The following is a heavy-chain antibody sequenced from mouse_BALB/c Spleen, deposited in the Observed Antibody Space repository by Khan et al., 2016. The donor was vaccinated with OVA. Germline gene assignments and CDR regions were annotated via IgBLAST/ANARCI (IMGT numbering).Heavy chain of an antibody. Sequence: QIQLVQSGPELKKPGETVKISCKASGYTFTNYGMIWVKQAPGKGLKWMGWINTYTGQPTYADDFKGRVAFSLETSASTAYLQLNNLKNEDTATYYSARHNAERCFDVSGAGTTVTGAS. J-gene: IGHJ1*01. CDR3: ARHNAERCFDV. D-gene: IGHD6-1*01. V-gene: IGHV9-3-1*01. CDR1: GYTFTNYG. CDR2: INTYTGQP.